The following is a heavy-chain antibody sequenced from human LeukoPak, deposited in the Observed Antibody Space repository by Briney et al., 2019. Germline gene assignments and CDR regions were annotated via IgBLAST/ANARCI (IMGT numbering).Heavy chain of an antibody. CDR3: ARGTYSSGWYD. CDR2: INTNTGNP. J-gene: IGHJ4*02. Sequence: GASVKVSCKASGYTFTNYAINWVRQAPGQGLEWMGWINTNTGNPTYAQGFTGRFVFSLDTSVSTAYLQISSLKAEDTAVYYCARGTYSSGWYDWGQGTLVTVSS. D-gene: IGHD6-19*01. V-gene: IGHV7-4-1*02. CDR1: GYTFTNYA.